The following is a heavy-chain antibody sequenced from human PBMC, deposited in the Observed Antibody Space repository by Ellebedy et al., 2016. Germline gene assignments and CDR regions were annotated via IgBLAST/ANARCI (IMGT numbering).Heavy chain of an antibody. CDR2: VSYHEVNK. CDR1: EYIFKNFG. J-gene: IGHJ3*02. V-gene: IGHV3-30*18. CDR3: AKVGRGDLVEAFDI. Sequence: GESLKISXAVSEYIFKNFGIHWVRQAPGKGLEWVSLVSYHEVNKWYADSVKGRFTVSRDTSKNTVYLQMNNLRSEDTGVYYCAKVGRGDLVEAFDIWGQGTMVTVSS. D-gene: IGHD2-21*01.